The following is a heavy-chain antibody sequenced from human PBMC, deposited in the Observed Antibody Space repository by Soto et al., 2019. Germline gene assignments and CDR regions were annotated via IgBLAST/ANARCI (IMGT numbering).Heavy chain of an antibody. CDR3: AKDRLSHSYGSVSYYVY. CDR1: GFTFSSYA. Sequence: GGSLRLSCAASGFTFSSYAMSWVRQAPGKGLEWVSAISGSGGSTYYADSVKGRFTISRDNSKNTLYLQMNSLRAEDTAVYYCAKDRLSHSYGSVSYYVYWGQGTLVTVSS. J-gene: IGHJ4*02. CDR2: ISGSGGST. D-gene: IGHD3-10*01. V-gene: IGHV3-23*01.